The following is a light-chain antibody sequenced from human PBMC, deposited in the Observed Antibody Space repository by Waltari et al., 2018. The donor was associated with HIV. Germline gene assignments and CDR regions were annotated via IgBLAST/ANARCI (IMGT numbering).Light chain of an antibody. CDR2: AAT. CDR1: QAISNW. V-gene: IGKV1-12*01. Sequence: IQVTQSPSSVSASVGDRITITCRASQAISNWLAWYQQKPGKAPKRLIYAATILQRGVPSRFSGSGSGTDFTLTISSLQPEDSATYYCQQANSFPHSFGQGTKLQIK. CDR3: QQANSFPHS. J-gene: IGKJ2*01.